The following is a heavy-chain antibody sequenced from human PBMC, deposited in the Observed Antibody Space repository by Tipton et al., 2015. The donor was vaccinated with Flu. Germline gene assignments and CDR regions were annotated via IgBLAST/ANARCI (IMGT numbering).Heavy chain of an antibody. CDR3: ARGRGYCVTTTCLLPFDF. J-gene: IGHJ4*02. Sequence: QLVQSGGGVVKPGGSLRLSCAASGFIFSDSYMSWIRQAPGKGLEWVSYISGSGSFIYYADSVKGRFTISRDNAKNTLYLQMNSLRAEDTAVYYCARGRGYCVTTTCLLPFDFWGQGTLVTVSS. CDR1: GFIFSDSY. V-gene: IGHV3-11*01. CDR2: ISGSGSFI. D-gene: IGHD2-2*01.